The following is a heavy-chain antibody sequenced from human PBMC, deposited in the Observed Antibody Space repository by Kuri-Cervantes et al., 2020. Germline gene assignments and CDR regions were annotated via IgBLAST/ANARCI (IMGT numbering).Heavy chain of an antibody. J-gene: IGHJ4*02. CDR1: GFTFSSYD. V-gene: IGHV3-33*08. Sequence: GGSLRLSCAASGFTFSSYDMHWVRQAPGKGLEWVAVIWSDGSNKYYADSVKGRFTISRDNSKNTLSLQMNSLRADDTAVYYCARRGEYYFDYWGQGTLVTVSS. CDR3: ARRGEYYFDY. CDR2: IWSDGSNK.